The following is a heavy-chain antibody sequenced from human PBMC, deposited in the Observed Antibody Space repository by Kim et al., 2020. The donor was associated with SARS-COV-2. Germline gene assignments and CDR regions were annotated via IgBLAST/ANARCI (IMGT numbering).Heavy chain of an antibody. V-gene: IGHV4-34*01. J-gene: IGHJ3*02. CDR3: ARGPGPDPTSYCSSTSCHTPWAAFDI. Sequence: SETLSLTCAVYGGSFSGYYWSWIRQPPGKGLEWIGEINHSGSTNYNPSLKSRVTISVDTSKNQFSLKLSSVTAADTAVYYCARGPGPDPTSYCSSTSCHTPWAAFDIWGQGTMVTVSS. CDR2: INHSGST. CDR1: GGSFSGYY. D-gene: IGHD2-2*01.